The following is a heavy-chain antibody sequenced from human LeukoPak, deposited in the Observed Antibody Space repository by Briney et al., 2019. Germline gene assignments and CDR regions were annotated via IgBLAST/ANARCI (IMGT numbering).Heavy chain of an antibody. CDR3: AKVRSAVVAAATNY. V-gene: IGHV3-23*01. CDR1: GFTSSNYA. Sequence: GGSLRLSCAASGFTSSNYAMSWVRHAPGKGLEWVSVISGSGDSTYHADSVKGRFTISRDNSNNTLYLQMNSLRAEDTAIYYCAKVRSAVVAAATNYWGQGTLVTVSS. J-gene: IGHJ4*02. CDR2: ISGSGDST. D-gene: IGHD2-15*01.